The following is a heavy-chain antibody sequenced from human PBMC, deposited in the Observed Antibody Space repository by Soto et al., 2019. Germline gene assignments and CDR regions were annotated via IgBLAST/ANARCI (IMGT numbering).Heavy chain of an antibody. V-gene: IGHV1-69*01. CDR2: IIPIFGTE. CDR3: AKVRYSSPMGYYYGMDV. Sequence: QVQLEQSGGEVKKPGSSVKVSCKASRVTFSKFIVTWVRQAPGLGLEWVGGIIPIFGTENYAQKFQGRVTITADESTSTSYMEVNNLRSEDTAVYYCAKVRYSSPMGYYYGMDVWGQGTTVTVSS. CDR1: RVTFSKFI. D-gene: IGHD6-19*01. J-gene: IGHJ6*02.